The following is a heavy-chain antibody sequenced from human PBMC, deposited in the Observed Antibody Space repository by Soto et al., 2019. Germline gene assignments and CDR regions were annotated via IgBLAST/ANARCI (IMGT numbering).Heavy chain of an antibody. Sequence: SETLSLTCAVYGGSFSGYYWSWIHQPPGKGLEWIGEINHSGSTNYNPSLKSRVTISVDTSKNQFSLKLSSVTAADTAVYYCARAPRYYDYVWGSSRMAFDYWGQGTLVTVSS. CDR3: ARAPRYYDYVWGSSRMAFDY. CDR1: GGSFSGYY. J-gene: IGHJ4*02. D-gene: IGHD3-16*01. CDR2: INHSGST. V-gene: IGHV4-34*01.